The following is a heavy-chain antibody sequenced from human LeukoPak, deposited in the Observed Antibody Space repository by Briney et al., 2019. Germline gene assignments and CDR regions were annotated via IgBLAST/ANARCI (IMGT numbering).Heavy chain of an antibody. CDR2: IWYDGSNK. J-gene: IGHJ6*02. V-gene: IGHV3-33*01. CDR3: ARVPPYGSGHEPFYYYYGMDV. D-gene: IGHD3-10*01. Sequence: GGSLRLSCAASGFTFSSYGMHGVRQAPGKGLEWVAVIWYDGSNKYYADSVKGRFTISRDNSKNTLYLQMNSLRAEDTAVYYCARVPPYGSGHEPFYYYYGMDVWGQGTTVTVSS. CDR1: GFTFSSYG.